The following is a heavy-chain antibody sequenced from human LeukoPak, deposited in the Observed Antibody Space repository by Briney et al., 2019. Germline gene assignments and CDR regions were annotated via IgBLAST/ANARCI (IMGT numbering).Heavy chain of an antibody. CDR2: IKQDGSEK. V-gene: IGHV3-7*01. CDR3: AREGDVYGSGSYNY. Sequence: GGSLRLSCAASGFTFSTYWMSWVRQVPGKGLEWVANIKQDGSEKYYADSVKGRFTISRDNAKNSLYLQVNSLRAEDTAVYYCAREGDVYGSGSYNYWGQGTLVTVSS. D-gene: IGHD3-10*01. CDR1: GFTFSTYW. J-gene: IGHJ4*02.